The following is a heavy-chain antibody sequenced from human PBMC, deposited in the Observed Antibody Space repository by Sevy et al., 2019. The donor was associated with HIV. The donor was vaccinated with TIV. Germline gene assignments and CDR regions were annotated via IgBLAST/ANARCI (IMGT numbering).Heavy chain of an antibody. D-gene: IGHD5-12*01. CDR3: ATGGRDGYNY. CDR1: GFTFTTYN. V-gene: IGHV3-48*02. J-gene: IGHJ4*02. CDR2: ISISSGTI. Sequence: GGSLRLSCAASGFTFTTYNMKWVRQAPGKGLEWVSYISISSGTIYYADSVKGRFTISRDNAKNCMYLQMNSLRDEDTAVYYCATGGRDGYNYWGQRTLVTVSS.